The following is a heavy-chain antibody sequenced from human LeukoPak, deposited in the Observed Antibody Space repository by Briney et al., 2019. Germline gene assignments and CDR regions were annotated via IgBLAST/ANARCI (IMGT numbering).Heavy chain of an antibody. V-gene: IGHV1-69*04. J-gene: IGHJ4*02. CDR1: GGTFSSYA. CDR3: ARDRRDGSGFFDY. D-gene: IGHD3-10*01. CDR2: IIPILGIA. Sequence: SVKVSCKASGGTFSSYAISWVRQAPGQGLEWMGRIIPILGIANYAQKFQGRATITADKSTSTAYMELSSLRSEDTAVYYCARDRRDGSGFFDYWGQGTLVTVSS.